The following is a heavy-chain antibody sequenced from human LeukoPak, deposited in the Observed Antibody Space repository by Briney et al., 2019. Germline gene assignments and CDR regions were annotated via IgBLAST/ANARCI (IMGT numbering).Heavy chain of an antibody. V-gene: IGHV1-46*01. CDR2: INPSGGST. Sequence: ASVKVSCKASGYTFTSYYMHWVRQALGQGLEWMGIINPSGGSTSYAQKFQGRVTMTRDTSTSTVYMELSSLRSEDTAVYYCARERDIVATIRPNYYFDYWGQGTLVTVSS. CDR1: GYTFTSYY. J-gene: IGHJ4*02. CDR3: ARERDIVATIRPNYYFDY. D-gene: IGHD5-12*01.